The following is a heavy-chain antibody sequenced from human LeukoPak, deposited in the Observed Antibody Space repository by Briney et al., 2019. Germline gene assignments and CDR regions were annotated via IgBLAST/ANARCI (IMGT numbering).Heavy chain of an antibody. CDR3: ATDIAAAGNNDY. V-gene: IGHV1-69-2*01. D-gene: IGHD6-13*01. J-gene: IGHJ4*02. CDR1: GYTFTSYD. Sequence: ASVKVSCKASGYTFTSYDINWVRQAPGKGLEWMGRVDPEDGETIYAEKFQGRVTITADTSTDTAYMELSSLRSEDTAVYYCATDIAAAGNNDYWGQGTLVTVSS. CDR2: VDPEDGET.